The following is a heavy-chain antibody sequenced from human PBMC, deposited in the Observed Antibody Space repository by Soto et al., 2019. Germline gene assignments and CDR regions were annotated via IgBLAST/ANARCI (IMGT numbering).Heavy chain of an antibody. CDR3: ARDFIAARPGWFHP. CDR1: GFTFSSYS. J-gene: IGHJ5*02. D-gene: IGHD6-6*01. V-gene: IGHV3-21*01. CDR2: ISSSSSYI. Sequence: PGGSLRLSCAASGFTFSSYSMNWVRQSPGKGLEWVSSISSSSSYIYYADSVKGRFTISRDNAKNSLYLQMNSLRAEDTAVYYCARDFIAARPGWFHPWGQGTLVTRSS.